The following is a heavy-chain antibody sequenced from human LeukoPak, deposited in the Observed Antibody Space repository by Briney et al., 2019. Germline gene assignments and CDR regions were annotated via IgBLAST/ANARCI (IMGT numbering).Heavy chain of an antibody. CDR1: GGSISSSSYY. J-gene: IGHJ4*02. Sequence: SETLSLTCTVSGGSISSSSYYWGWIRQPPGKGLEWIGSIYYSGSTYYNPSLKSRVTISVDTSKNQFSLRLSSVTAADTAVYYCARDLIGQQLYYDYWGQGNLVSVSS. V-gene: IGHV4-39*07. CDR3: ARDLIGQQLYYDY. CDR2: IYYSGST. D-gene: IGHD6-13*01.